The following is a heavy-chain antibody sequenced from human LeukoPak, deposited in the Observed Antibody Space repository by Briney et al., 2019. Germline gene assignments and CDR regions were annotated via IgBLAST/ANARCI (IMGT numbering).Heavy chain of an antibody. V-gene: IGHV4-39*01. J-gene: IGHJ4*02. CDR3: LGHRTLMTAYRY. D-gene: IGHD3-9*01. CDR2: IYYSGST. Sequence: SETLSLTCIVSGGYISNSTSYWGWIRQTPQKGLEWIGSIYYSGSTYYHPSLKSRVTISVDTSKNQVSLKLTSVTAADTAVYYCLGHRTLMTAYRYWGQGTLVTVSS. CDR1: GGYISNSTSY.